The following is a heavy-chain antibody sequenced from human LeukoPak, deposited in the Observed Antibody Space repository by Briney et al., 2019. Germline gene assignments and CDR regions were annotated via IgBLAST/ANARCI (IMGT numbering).Heavy chain of an antibody. CDR2: IYYSGST. CDR3: ARTYYDILTGYYHSWFDP. D-gene: IGHD3-9*01. CDR1: GGSISSYY. Sequence: SETLSLTCTVSGGSISSYYWSWIRQPPGNGLEWIGYIYYSGSTNYNPSLKSRVTISVDTSKNQFSLKLSSVTAADTAVYYCARTYYDILTGYYHSWFDPWGQGTLVTVSS. J-gene: IGHJ5*02. V-gene: IGHV4-59*01.